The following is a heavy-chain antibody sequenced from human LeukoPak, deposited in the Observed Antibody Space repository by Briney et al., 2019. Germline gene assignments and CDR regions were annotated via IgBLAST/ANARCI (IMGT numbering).Heavy chain of an antibody. D-gene: IGHD4-17*01. Sequence: SETLSLTCVVSGYSISSGYHWGWIRQPPGKGLEWIGSVYHSGRTYDNSSLKSRVTISVDTSKNQFSLKLRSVTAADTAVYYCARADYGRNLGGFDPWGQGTLVIVSS. CDR2: VYHSGRT. V-gene: IGHV4-38-2*01. CDR1: GYSISSGYH. J-gene: IGHJ5*02. CDR3: ARADYGRNLGGFDP.